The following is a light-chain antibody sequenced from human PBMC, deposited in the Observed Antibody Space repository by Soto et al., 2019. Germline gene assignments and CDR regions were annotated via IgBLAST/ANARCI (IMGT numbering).Light chain of an antibody. V-gene: IGKV3-20*01. CDR3: QQYGNPPIT. CDR2: GAS. J-gene: IGKJ5*01. CDR1: QSVRNNY. Sequence: ETVLTQSPGTLSLSPGERATLSCRASQSVRNNYLAWYQQKPGQAPRLLISGASSRAAGIPDRFSGSGSERDFSLTISRLEPEDFALYFCQQYGNPPITFGQGTRLDIK.